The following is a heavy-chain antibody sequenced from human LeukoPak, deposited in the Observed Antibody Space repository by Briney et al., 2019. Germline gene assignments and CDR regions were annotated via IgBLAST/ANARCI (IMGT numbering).Heavy chain of an antibody. CDR1: GGSISSSSYY. J-gene: IGHJ6*02. Sequence: SETLSLTCTVSGGSISSSSYYWGWIRQPPGKGLEWIGSIYYSGSTYYNPSLKSRVTISVDTSKNQFSLKLSSVTAADTAVYYCARDAGHMGYYYYYGMDVXXQGTTVTVSS. CDR3: ARDAGHMGYYYYYGMDV. V-gene: IGHV4-39*07. D-gene: IGHD2-21*01. CDR2: IYYSGST.